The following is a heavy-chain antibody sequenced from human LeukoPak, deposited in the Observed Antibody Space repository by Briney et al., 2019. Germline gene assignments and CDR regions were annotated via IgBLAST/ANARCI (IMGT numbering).Heavy chain of an antibody. J-gene: IGHJ4*02. V-gene: IGHV3-11*01. CDR3: ARDPGDYYDSSGSFDY. CDR1: GFTFSDYY. CDR2: MSNTGSLI. Sequence: EGSLRLSCAASGFTFSDYYMSWIRQAPGKGLEWVSYMSNTGSLIYYADSVKGRFTISRDNSKKSLYLQMNSLRVEDTAVYFCARDPGDYYDSSGSFDYWGQGTLVTVSS. D-gene: IGHD3-22*01.